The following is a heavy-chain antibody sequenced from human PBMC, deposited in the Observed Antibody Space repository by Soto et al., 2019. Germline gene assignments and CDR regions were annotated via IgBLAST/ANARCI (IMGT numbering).Heavy chain of an antibody. Sequence: QVQLVQSGAEVKKPGASVKVSCKASGYTFTSYYMHWVRQAPGQGLEWMGIINPSGGSTSYAKKFQGRVTMTRDTSTSTVYMELSSLRSEDTAVYYCAREVHLGELSWNWFDPWGQGTLVTVSS. CDR3: AREVHLGELSWNWFDP. D-gene: IGHD3-16*02. CDR2: INPSGGST. CDR1: GYTFTSYY. J-gene: IGHJ5*02. V-gene: IGHV1-46*03.